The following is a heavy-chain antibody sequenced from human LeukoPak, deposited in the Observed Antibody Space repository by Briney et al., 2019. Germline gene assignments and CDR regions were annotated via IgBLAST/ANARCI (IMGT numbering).Heavy chain of an antibody. CDR3: ARGLSPTVVDY. Sequence: ASVKVSCKASGYTFTSYDINWVRQATGQDPEWMGWMNPISGNTGYAPKFQGRVTMTRNTSINTAYMELSRLRSEDTAVYYCARGLSPTVVDYWGQGALVTVSS. J-gene: IGHJ4*02. D-gene: IGHD4-17*01. CDR1: GYTFTSYD. CDR2: MNPISGNT. V-gene: IGHV1-8*02.